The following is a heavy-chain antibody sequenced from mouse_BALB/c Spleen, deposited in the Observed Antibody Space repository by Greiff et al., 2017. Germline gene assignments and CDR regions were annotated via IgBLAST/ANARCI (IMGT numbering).Heavy chain of an antibody. CDR3: AREGYSYDYAWFAY. D-gene: IGHD2-4*01. V-gene: IGHV3-6*02. CDR2: ISYDGSN. CDR1: GYSITSGYY. J-gene: IGHJ3*01. Sequence: DVQLQESGPGLVKPSQSLSLTCSVTGYSITSGYYWNWIRQFPGNKLEWMGYISYDGSNNYNPSLKNRISITRDTSKNQFFLKLNSVTTEDTATYYCAREGYSYDYAWFAYWGQGTLVTVSA.